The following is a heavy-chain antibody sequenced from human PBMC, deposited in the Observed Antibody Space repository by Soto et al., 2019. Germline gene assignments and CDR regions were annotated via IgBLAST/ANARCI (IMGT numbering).Heavy chain of an antibody. D-gene: IGHD2-15*01. Sequence: QVQLVESGGGVVQPGRSLRLSCVVSGFTFSDYGMHWVRQAPGKRLEWVAVILFDGSNKDYPDSVKGRFTISRDNSKHTLYLEMNIRRAEDTAVYYCARELGVVYGMDVWGQGTTVTVSS. CDR2: ILFDGSNK. CDR3: ARELGVVYGMDV. J-gene: IGHJ6*02. V-gene: IGHV3-30-3*01. CDR1: GFTFSDYG.